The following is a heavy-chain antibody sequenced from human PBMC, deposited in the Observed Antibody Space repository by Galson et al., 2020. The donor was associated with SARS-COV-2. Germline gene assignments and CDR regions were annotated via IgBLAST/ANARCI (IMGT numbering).Heavy chain of an antibody. CDR1: GFSFSNYW. V-gene: IGHV3-7*01. CDR2: IKEDGSEK. CDR3: ARDSGRAMEMAGPPGAFDL. D-gene: IGHD6-19*01. Sequence: RGSLRLSCAASGFSFSNYWMSWVRQAPGKGLECVANIKEDGSEKYFVGSVKGRFTISRDNAKNSLYLQMNSLRAEDTAVYYCARDSGRAMEMAGPPGAFDLWGQGTLITVSS. J-gene: IGHJ3*01.